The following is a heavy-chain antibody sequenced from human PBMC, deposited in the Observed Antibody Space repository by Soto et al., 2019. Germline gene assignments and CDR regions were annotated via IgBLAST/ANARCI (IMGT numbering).Heavy chain of an antibody. Sequence: SETLSLTCTVSGGSIISGGYYWSWIRQHPGKGLEWIGYIYYSGSTYYNPSLKSRVTISVDTSKNQFSLKLSSVTAADTAVYYCARLRTYYYDSSGYFFDYWGQGTLVTVSS. CDR2: IYYSGST. D-gene: IGHD3-22*01. CDR3: ARLRTYYYDSSGYFFDY. CDR1: GGSIISGGYY. V-gene: IGHV4-31*03. J-gene: IGHJ4*02.